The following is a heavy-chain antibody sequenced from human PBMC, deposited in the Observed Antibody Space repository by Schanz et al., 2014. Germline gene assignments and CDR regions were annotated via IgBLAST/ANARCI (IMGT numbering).Heavy chain of an antibody. CDR3: ARGLVRYFAY. D-gene: IGHD2-8*02. CDR1: GYTFTGYY. J-gene: IGHJ4*02. V-gene: IGHV1-2*06. Sequence: QVQLVQSGAEVKKPGASVKVSCQASGYTFTGYYMHWVRQAPGQGLEWMGQINPNSGATIYAQNSEGRVNITRDMFISTAYMELSRLRSDDTAVYYCARGLVRYFAYWGQGTLVTVSS. CDR2: INPNSGAT.